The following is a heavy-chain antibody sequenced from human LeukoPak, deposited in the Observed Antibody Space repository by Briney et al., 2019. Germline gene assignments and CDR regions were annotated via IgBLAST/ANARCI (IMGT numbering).Heavy chain of an antibody. CDR1: GFTFSGHW. CDR3: ARDWAWGGFDF. Sequence: GGSLRLSCAASGFTFSGHWMHWVRQAPGKGLVWVSRINTDGSITSYADSVKGRFTISRDNAKNTLYLQMNFLRADDTAVYYCARDWAWGGFDFWGQGALVTVSS. J-gene: IGHJ4*02. CDR2: INTDGSIT. V-gene: IGHV3-74*01. D-gene: IGHD3-16*01.